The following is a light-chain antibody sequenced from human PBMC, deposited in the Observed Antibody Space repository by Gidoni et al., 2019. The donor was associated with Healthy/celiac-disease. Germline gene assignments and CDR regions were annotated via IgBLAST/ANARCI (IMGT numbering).Light chain of an antibody. CDR2: GAS. CDR3: QQYGSSPPLT. V-gene: IGKV3-20*01. CDR1: QSVSSSY. J-gene: IGKJ4*01. Sequence: VFTQSPGTLSLSPRERATLSCRASQSVSSSYLAWYQQKPGKAPRLLIYGASSRATGIPDRFSGSGSGTDFTLTISRLEPEDVAVYYCQQYGSSPPLTFGGGTKVEIK.